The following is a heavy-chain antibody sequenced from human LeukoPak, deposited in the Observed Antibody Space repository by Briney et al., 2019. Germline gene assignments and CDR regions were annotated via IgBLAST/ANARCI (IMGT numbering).Heavy chain of an antibody. Sequence: GSSVKVSCTASGYTFTSYAMHWVRQAPGQRLEWMGWINAGNGNTKYSQKFQGRVTITRDTSASTAYMELSSLRSEDTAVYYCATWGYCSGGSCYSSAFDIWGQGTMVTVS. CDR2: INAGNGNT. D-gene: IGHD2-15*01. V-gene: IGHV1-3*01. CDR3: ATWGYCSGGSCYSSAFDI. CDR1: GYTFTSYA. J-gene: IGHJ3*02.